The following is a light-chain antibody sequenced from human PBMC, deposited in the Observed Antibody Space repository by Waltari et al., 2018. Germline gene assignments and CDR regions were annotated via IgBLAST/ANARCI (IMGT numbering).Light chain of an antibody. CDR3: QQYYSTSLT. CDR1: QSVLYSSNNKNY. V-gene: IGKV4-1*01. J-gene: IGKJ4*01. Sequence: DIVMTQSPDSLAVSLGERDTINCKSSQSVLYSSNNKNYLAWYQQKPGQPPKLLISWASTRESGVPDRFSGSGSGTAFTLAISSLQAEDVAVYFCQQYYSTSLTFGGGTKVEIK. CDR2: WAS.